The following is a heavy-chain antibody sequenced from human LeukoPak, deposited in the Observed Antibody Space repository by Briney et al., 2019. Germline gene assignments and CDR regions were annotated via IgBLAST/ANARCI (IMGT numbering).Heavy chain of an antibody. V-gene: IGHV4-4*07. D-gene: IGHD6-19*01. CDR2: IYTSGST. J-gene: IGHJ6*03. Sequence: SETLSLTCTVSGGSISSYYWSWIRQLAGKGLEWIGRIYTSGSTNYNPSLKSRVTISVDTSKNQFSLKLSSVTAADTAVYYCARESPYSSGWYGYYYYYMDVWGKGTTVTVSS. CDR3: ARESPYSSGWYGYYYYYMDV. CDR1: GGSISSYY.